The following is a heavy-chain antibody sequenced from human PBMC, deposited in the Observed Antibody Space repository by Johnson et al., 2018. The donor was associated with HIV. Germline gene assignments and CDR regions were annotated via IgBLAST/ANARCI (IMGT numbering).Heavy chain of an antibody. D-gene: IGHD4-11*01. CDR1: GFTFSSYD. J-gene: IGHJ3*02. CDR3: ARSPLYDTTVFDI. Sequence: VQLVESGGGVVQPGRSLRLSCAASGFTFSSYDMHWVRQATGKGLEWVSAIGTAGDTYYPGSVKGRFTISRENAKNSLYLQMNSLRVGDTAVYYCARSPLYDTTVFDIWGQGTRVTVSS. V-gene: IGHV3-13*01. CDR2: IGTAGDT.